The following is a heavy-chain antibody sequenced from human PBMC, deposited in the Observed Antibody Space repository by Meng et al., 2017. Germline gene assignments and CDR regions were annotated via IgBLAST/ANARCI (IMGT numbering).Heavy chain of an antibody. D-gene: IGHD1-26*01. J-gene: IGHJ4*02. CDR1: GDSVSSNSAA. CDR3: ARGSYSFDS. V-gene: IGHV6-1*01. CDR2: AYYRSKWYH. Sequence: VPLQQPGPGLVKPSQTLSLLCAISGDSVSSNSAAWNWIRQSPSRGLEWLGRAYYRSKWYHDYAESVKSRISIDPDTSKNQFSLQLRSVTPEDSAVYYCARGSYSFDSWGQRTLVTVSS.